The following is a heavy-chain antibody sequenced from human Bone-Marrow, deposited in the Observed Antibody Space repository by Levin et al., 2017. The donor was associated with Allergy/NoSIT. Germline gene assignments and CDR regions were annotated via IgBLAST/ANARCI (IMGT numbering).Heavy chain of an antibody. Sequence: GGSLRLSCAASGFSFTHYSMSWVRQAPGKGLEWVSNIGASGASIYYAESVKGRFAVTRDNGRYSLHLQMNGLRDEDTAVYYCARDLYGQSADYWGQGTLVTVSS. J-gene: IGHJ4*02. CDR1: GFSFTHYS. CDR2: IGASGASI. CDR3: ARDLYGQSADY. D-gene: IGHD2-8*01. V-gene: IGHV3-48*02.